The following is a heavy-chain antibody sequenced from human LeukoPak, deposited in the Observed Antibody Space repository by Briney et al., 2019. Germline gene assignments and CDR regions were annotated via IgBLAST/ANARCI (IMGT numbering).Heavy chain of an antibody. CDR1: GGSISSSSYY. CDR3: ARDRPMGAGLGY. J-gene: IGHJ4*02. Sequence: PSETLSLTCTVSGGSISSSSYYWGWIRQPPGKGLEWIGSIYYSGSTYYNPSLKSRVTISVDTSKNQFSLKLSSVTAADTAVYYCARDRPMGAGLGYWGQGTLVTVSS. V-gene: IGHV4-39*02. CDR2: IYYSGST. D-gene: IGHD1-26*01.